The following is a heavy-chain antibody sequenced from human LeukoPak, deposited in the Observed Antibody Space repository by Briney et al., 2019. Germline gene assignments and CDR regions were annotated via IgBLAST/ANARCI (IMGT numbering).Heavy chain of an antibody. V-gene: IGHV3-23*01. D-gene: IGHD1-20*01. CDR2: ITVSGATT. J-gene: IGHJ4*02. Sequence: PGGSLRLSCAASGFTFSSHALSWVRQAPGKGLEWVSTITVSGATTYYADSVRGRFTISRDNSKNTLYLQMNSLRAGDTALYYCARLYNWNEGFDYWGQGTLVTVSS. CDR1: GFTFSSHA. CDR3: ARLYNWNEGFDY.